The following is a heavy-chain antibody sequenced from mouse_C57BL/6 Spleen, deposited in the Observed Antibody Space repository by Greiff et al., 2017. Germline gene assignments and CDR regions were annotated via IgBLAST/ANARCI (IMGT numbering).Heavy chain of an antibody. CDR3: AGGGYYDYDRYYAMDY. D-gene: IGHD2-4*01. Sequence: EVMLVESGGGLVKPGGSLKLSCAASGFTFSSYAMSWVRQTPEKRLEWVATISDGGSYTYYPDNVKGRFTISRDNAKNNLYLQMSHLKSEDTAMYYCAGGGYYDYDRYYAMDYWGQGTSVTVSS. CDR2: ISDGGSYT. CDR1: GFTFSSYA. J-gene: IGHJ4*01. V-gene: IGHV5-4*03.